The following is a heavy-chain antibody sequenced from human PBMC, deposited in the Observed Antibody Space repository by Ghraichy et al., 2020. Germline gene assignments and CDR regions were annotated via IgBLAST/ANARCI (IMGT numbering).Heavy chain of an antibody. J-gene: IGHJ6*02. CDR1: GYTFTSYG. D-gene: IGHD2-2*03. CDR3: ARDALDIVVVPAAIPTYYYGMDV. CDR2: ISAYNGNT. V-gene: IGHV1-18*04. Sequence: ASVKVSCKASGYTFTSYGISWVRQAPGQGLEWMGWISAYNGNTNYAQKLQGRVTMTTDTSTSTAYMELRSLRSDDTAVYYCARDALDIVVVPAAIPTYYYGMDVWGQGTTVTVSS.